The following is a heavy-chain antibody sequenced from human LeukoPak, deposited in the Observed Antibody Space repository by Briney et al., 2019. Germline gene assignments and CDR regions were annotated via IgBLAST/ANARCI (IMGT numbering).Heavy chain of an antibody. Sequence: GGSLRLSCAASGFTFSSYSMNWVRQAPGKGLEWVSYISSSSSTIYYADSVKGRFTISRDNAKNSLYLQMESLRAEDTAVYYCANHLARGSMSCPPFDNWGQGTLVTVSS. CDR2: ISSSSSTI. CDR3: ANHLARGSMSCPPFDN. V-gene: IGHV3-48*04. D-gene: IGHD2-2*01. J-gene: IGHJ4*02. CDR1: GFTFSSYS.